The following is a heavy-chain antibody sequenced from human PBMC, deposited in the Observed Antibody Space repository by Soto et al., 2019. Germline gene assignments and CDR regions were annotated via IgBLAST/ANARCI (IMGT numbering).Heavy chain of an antibody. Sequence: QVQLVQSGAEVKKPGSSVKVSCKASGGTFSSYAISWVRQAPGQGLEWMGGIIPIFGTANYAQKFQGRVTITADESTSSAYMELSSLRSEDTAVYYCARDYLEVRGVVYGMDVWGQGTTVTVSS. D-gene: IGHD3-10*01. CDR2: IIPIFGTA. CDR3: ARDYLEVRGVVYGMDV. J-gene: IGHJ6*02. CDR1: GGTFSSYA. V-gene: IGHV1-69*12.